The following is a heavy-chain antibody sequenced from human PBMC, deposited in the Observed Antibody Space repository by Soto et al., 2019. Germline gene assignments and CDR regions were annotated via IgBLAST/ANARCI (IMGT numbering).Heavy chain of an antibody. V-gene: IGHV3-74*01. J-gene: IGHJ4*02. D-gene: IGHD3-10*01. Sequence: EVQLVESGGGLVQPGGSLRLSCAASGFTFSSYWMHWVRQAPGKGLVWVSRINSDGSSTSYADSVKGRFTISRDNAQNTLYLQMNSLRAEDTAVYYCARDRGWFGEVPFDYWGQGTLVTVSS. CDR1: GFTFSSYW. CDR3: ARDRGWFGEVPFDY. CDR2: INSDGSST.